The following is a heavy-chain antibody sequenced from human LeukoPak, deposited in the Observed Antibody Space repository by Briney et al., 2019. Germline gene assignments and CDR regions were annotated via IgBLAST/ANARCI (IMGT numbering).Heavy chain of an antibody. V-gene: IGHV4-39*02. CDR1: GGSISSSSYY. J-gene: IGHJ4*02. Sequence: SETLSLTCTVSGGSISSSSYYWGWIRQPPGKGLEWIGSIYYSGSTYYNPSLKSRVTISVDTSKNQFSLKLSSVTAADTAVYYCAREGGDSSGWYYFDYWGQGTLVTVSS. CDR2: IYYSGST. CDR3: AREGGDSSGWYYFDY. D-gene: IGHD6-19*01.